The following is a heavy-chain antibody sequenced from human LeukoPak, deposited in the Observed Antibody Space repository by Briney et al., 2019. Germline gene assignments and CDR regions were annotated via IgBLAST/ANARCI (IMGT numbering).Heavy chain of an antibody. D-gene: IGHD3-3*01. Sequence: GGSLRLSCAASGFTFSSYAMHWVRQAPGKGLEWVAVVWYDGVKKYYLDSVEGRFTVSRANSRNTLYLQMDSLRAEDTAVYFCAKDALRHGDLYYFGYWGQGTSVIVSS. V-gene: IGHV3-33*06. CDR3: AKDALRHGDLYYFGY. J-gene: IGHJ4*02. CDR2: VWYDGVKK. CDR1: GFTFSSYA.